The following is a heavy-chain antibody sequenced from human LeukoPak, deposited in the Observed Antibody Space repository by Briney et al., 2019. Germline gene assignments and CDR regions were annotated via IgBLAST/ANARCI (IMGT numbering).Heavy chain of an antibody. CDR1: GGSFSSGSYY. CDR3: ARDGAAMDVDAFDI. CDR2: IYTSGST. V-gene: IGHV4-61*02. D-gene: IGHD5-18*01. J-gene: IGHJ3*02. Sequence: SETLSLTCTVSGGSFSSGSYYWSWIRQPAGKGLEWIGRIYTSGSTNYNPSLKSRVTISVDTSKNQFSLKLSSVTAADTAVYYCARDGAAMDVDAFDIWGQGTMVTVSS.